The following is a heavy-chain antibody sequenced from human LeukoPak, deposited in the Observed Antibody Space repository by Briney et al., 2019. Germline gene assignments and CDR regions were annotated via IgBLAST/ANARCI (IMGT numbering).Heavy chain of an antibody. D-gene: IGHD6-19*01. CDR2: VNSDGGTT. Sequence: GGSLRLSCAASGFTISNAWMTWVRQAPGKGLEWVGRVNSDGGTTDYAAPVKGRFTISRDDSKNTLYLQMNSLKTKDTGVYYCTSYSSGSMVYWGQGTLVTVSS. CDR3: TSYSSGSMVY. J-gene: IGHJ4*02. V-gene: IGHV3-15*01. CDR1: GFTISNAW.